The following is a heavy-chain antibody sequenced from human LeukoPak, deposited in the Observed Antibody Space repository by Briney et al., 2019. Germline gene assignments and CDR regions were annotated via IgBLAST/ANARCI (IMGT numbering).Heavy chain of an antibody. V-gene: IGHV1-8*03. CDR1: GYTFTSYD. Sequence: ASVKVSCKASGYTFTSYDINWVRQATGQGLEWMGWINPNSGNTGYAQKFQGRVTITRNTSISTAYMELSSLGSEDTAVYYCARAPEITMVRGVLSLGYYYYYMDVWGKGTTVTVSS. CDR2: INPNSGNT. J-gene: IGHJ6*03. D-gene: IGHD3-10*01. CDR3: ARAPEITMVRGVLSLGYYYYYMDV.